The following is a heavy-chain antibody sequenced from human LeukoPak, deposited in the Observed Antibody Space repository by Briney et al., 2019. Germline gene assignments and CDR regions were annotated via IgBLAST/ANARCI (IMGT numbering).Heavy chain of an antibody. D-gene: IGHD1-26*01. CDR3: ASGMGARDAFDI. CDR2: ISAYNGNT. J-gene: IGHJ3*02. CDR1: GYTSTSYG. V-gene: IGHV1-18*01. Sequence: GASVKVSCKASGYTSTSYGISWVRQDPGQGLEWTGRISAYNGNTNYAQKLQGRVTMTTDPSTSTAYMELRSLRSDDTAVYYCASGMGARDAFDIWGQGTMVTVSS.